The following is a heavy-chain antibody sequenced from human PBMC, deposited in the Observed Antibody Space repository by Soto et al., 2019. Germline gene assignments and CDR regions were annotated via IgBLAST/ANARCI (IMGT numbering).Heavy chain of an antibody. J-gene: IGHJ6*02. V-gene: IGHV3-33*01. D-gene: IGHD6-6*01. CDR1: GFTFSSYG. CDR2: IWYDGSNK. Sequence: GGSLRLSCAASGFTFSSYGMHWVRQAPGKGLEWVAVIWYDGSNKYYADSVNGRFTISRDNSKNTLYLQMNSLRAEDTAVYYCAREAHSSSSPYYYYGMDVWGQGTTVTAP. CDR3: AREAHSSSSPYYYYGMDV.